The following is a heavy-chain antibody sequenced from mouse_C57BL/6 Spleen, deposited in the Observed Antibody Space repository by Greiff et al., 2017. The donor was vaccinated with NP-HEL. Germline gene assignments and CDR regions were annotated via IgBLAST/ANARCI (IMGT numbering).Heavy chain of an antibody. V-gene: IGHV1-72*01. Sequence: VQLQQPGAELVKPGASVKLSCKASGYTFTSYWMHWVKQRPGRGLEWIGRIDPNSGGTKYNEKFKSKATLTVAKSSSTASMQLSSLTCEDSAVYYGARSDDGYTRGALFAYWGQGTMVTVSA. CDR1: GYTFTSYW. D-gene: IGHD2-3*01. J-gene: IGHJ3*01. CDR2: IDPNSGGT. CDR3: ARSDDGYTRGALFAY.